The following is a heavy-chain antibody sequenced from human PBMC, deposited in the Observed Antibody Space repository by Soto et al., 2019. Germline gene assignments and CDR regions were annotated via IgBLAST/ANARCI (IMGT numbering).Heavy chain of an antibody. CDR2: ISYSGST. CDR1: GGSISSYY. V-gene: IGHV4-59*08. Sequence: SETLSLTCTVSGGSISSYYWSWIRQAPGQGLEWIGYISYSGSTNYNPSLKSRVTISVDTSKNQFSLKLSSVTAADTAVYYCKTGSGWTSEHWGRGTLVTAPQ. CDR3: KTGSGWTSEH. J-gene: IGHJ1*01. D-gene: IGHD6-19*01.